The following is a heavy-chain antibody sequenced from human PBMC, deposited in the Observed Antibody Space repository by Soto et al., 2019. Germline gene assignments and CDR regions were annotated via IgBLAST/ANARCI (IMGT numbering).Heavy chain of an antibody. Sequence: SETLSLTCAVSYYSIRSGYYWGWIRQPPGKGLEWIGSIYHSGSTFYKPSLKSRVTISIDTSKNQFSLRLSSVTAADTAVYYCARAHWEFQLLHWFDPWGQGTLVTVSS. D-gene: IGHD2-2*01. J-gene: IGHJ5*02. V-gene: IGHV4-38-2*01. CDR1: YYSIRSGYY. CDR3: ARAHWEFQLLHWFDP. CDR2: IYHSGST.